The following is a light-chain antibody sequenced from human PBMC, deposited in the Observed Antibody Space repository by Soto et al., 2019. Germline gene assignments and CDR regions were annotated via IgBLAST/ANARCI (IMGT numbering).Light chain of an antibody. CDR1: SSDVGGYNY. CDR3: TSYAGNNNLV. J-gene: IGLJ2*01. V-gene: IGLV2-8*01. CDR2: EVS. Sequence: QSALTQPPSASGSPGQSVTISCTGTSSDVGGYNYVSWYQHHPGKAPKLIIYEVSKRPSGVPDRFSGSKSGNTASLTVSGLQAEDEADYYCTSYAGNNNLVFGGGTQLTVL.